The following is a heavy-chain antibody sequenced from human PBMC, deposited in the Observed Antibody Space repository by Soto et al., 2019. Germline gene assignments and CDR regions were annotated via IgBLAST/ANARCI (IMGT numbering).Heavy chain of an antibody. CDR1: GGSVSSGSYY. Sequence: QVQLQESGPGLVKPSETLSLTCTVAGGSVSSGSYYWSWIRQPPGKGLEWIGYIYYSGSTNYNPSLKSRVTISVDTSKNQFSLKLSSVTAADTAVYYCARVGSLQNWFDPWGQGTLVTVSS. D-gene: IGHD2-15*01. CDR3: ARVGSLQNWFDP. J-gene: IGHJ5*02. V-gene: IGHV4-61*01. CDR2: IYYSGST.